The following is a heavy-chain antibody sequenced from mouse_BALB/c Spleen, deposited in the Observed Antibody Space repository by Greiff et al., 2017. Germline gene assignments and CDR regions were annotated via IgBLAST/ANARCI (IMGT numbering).Heavy chain of an antibody. CDR3: ARRMISHAMDY. CDR2: IDTSDSYT. Sequence: QVHVKQPGAELVMPGASVKMSCKASGYTFTDYWMHWVKQRPGQGLEWIGAIDTSDSYTSYNQKFKGKATLTVDESSSTAYMQLSSLTSEDSAVYYCARRMISHAMDYWGQGTSVTVSS. CDR1: GYTFTDYW. V-gene: IGHV1-69*01. D-gene: IGHD2-4*01. J-gene: IGHJ4*01.